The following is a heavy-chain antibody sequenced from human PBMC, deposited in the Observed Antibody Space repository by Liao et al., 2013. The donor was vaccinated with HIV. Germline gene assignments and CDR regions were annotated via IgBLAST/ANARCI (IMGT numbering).Heavy chain of an antibody. J-gene: IGHJ4*02. CDR3: ARMGALRSAEGGLRY. CDR2: IHSNGNT. D-gene: IGHD3-16*01. Sequence: LHLQESGPGLVKPSETLSLTCTVSGDSINNFFWAWIRQSPEKGLEWIGTIHSNGNTVYNPSRQSRVTISLDTSRNQFSLTVWSVTAADSAMYFCARMGALRSAEGGLRYWGQGALVTVSS. V-gene: IGHV4-39*07. CDR1: GDSINNFF.